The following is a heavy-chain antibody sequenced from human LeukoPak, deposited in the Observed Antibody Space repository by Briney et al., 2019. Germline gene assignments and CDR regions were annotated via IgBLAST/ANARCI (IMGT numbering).Heavy chain of an antibody. J-gene: IGHJ3*02. D-gene: IGHD5-12*01. Sequence: SQTLSLTCAVSGGSISSGGYSWSCVRQPPGVGLEWVGYIYHSGSTYYNPYIQSRVTRSLDRPKNQFSLKLSSMTAADPAVYYCASGNTGYDRDSFDIWGQGTMVTVSS. CDR3: ASGNTGYDRDSFDI. CDR2: IYHSGST. V-gene: IGHV4-30-2*01. CDR1: GGSISSGGYS.